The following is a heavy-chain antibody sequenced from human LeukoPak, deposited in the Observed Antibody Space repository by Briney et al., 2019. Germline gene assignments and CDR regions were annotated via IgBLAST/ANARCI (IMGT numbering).Heavy chain of an antibody. V-gene: IGHV3-21*01. CDR1: GFTFSTYT. D-gene: IGHD4-23*01. J-gene: IGHJ4*02. CDR2: ISTGSSYI. CDR3: ATGTEETTVVTPCY. Sequence: WGSLTLSCAASGFTFSTYTMNWVRQAPGKGLEWVSSISTGSSYIHYADSVKGRFTISRDNAKNSLYLQMNSLRAGDTAVYYCATGTEETTVVTPCYWGQGTPVTPSS.